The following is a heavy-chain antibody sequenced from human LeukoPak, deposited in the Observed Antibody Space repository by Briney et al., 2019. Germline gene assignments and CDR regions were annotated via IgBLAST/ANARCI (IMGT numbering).Heavy chain of an antibody. Sequence: GGSPRLSCVASGFPFSGYWMDWVHQAPGKGMEWVANINQDGTNQYYAASVKGRFSISRDNAKNSLYLQMNSLRAKDTAVYYCSRSLDYLGQGALVTVSS. CDR3: SRSLDY. V-gene: IGHV3-7*01. CDR2: INQDGTNQ. CDR1: GFPFSGYW. J-gene: IGHJ4*02.